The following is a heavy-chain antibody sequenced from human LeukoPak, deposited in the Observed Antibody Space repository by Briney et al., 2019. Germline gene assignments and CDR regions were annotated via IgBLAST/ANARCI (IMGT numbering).Heavy chain of an antibody. V-gene: IGHV3-30*04. CDR3: AGDLWDFWSGYPLLY. Sequence: GGSLRLSCAASGFTFSAYAMHWVRQAPGKGLEWVAVISYDGSNKKYADSVKGRFTISRDNSKNTLYLQMNSLRAEDTAVFYCAGDLWDFWSGYPLLYWGQGTLVTVSS. D-gene: IGHD3-3*01. CDR2: ISYDGSNK. J-gene: IGHJ4*02. CDR1: GFTFSAYA.